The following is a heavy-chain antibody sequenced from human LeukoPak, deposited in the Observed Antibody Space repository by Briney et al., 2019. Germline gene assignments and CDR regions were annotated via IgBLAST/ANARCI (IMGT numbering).Heavy chain of an antibody. J-gene: IGHJ4*02. V-gene: IGHV1-18*01. D-gene: IGHD5-18*01. CDR1: GYTFTNYV. Sequence: ASVKVSCKASGYTFTNYVISWVRQAPGQGLEWMGWISAYNGNTDYPQNLQGRVTMTTDTSTSTAYMDLRSLRSDDTAVYYCARSPTTMVPYFDYWGQGPWSPSPQ. CDR3: ARSPTTMVPYFDY. CDR2: ISAYNGNT.